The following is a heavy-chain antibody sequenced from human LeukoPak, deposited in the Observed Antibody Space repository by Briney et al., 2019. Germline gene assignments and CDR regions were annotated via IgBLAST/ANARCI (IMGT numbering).Heavy chain of an antibody. CDR2: ITSDGNNK. J-gene: IGHJ4*02. Sequence: GGSLRLSCAASGFTFSSYAMHWVRQAPGKGLEWVAVITSDGNNKHYGDSVRGRFTISRDNAKNSLYLQMNSLRAEDTAFYYCARTRDGPFDYWGQGTLVTVSS. CDR3: ARTRDGPFDY. CDR1: GFTFSSYA. V-gene: IGHV3-30*04. D-gene: IGHD5-24*01.